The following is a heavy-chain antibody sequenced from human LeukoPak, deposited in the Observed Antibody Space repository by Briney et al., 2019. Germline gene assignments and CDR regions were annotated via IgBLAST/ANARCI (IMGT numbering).Heavy chain of an antibody. CDR3: AEAASSSWPSYYYGMDV. J-gene: IGHJ6*02. V-gene: IGHV3-23*01. D-gene: IGHD6-13*01. Sequence: QPGGSLRLSCAASGFTFSSYSMNWVRQAPGKGLEWVSVITGSGGNTYYADSVKGRFTISKDNSKNTVYLQMSSLRVDDTAVYYCAEAASSSWPSYYYGMDVWGQGTTVTVSS. CDR1: GFTFSSYS. CDR2: ITGSGGNT.